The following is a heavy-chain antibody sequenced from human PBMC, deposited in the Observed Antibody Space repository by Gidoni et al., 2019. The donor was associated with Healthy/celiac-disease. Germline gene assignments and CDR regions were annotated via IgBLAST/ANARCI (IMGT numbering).Heavy chain of an antibody. J-gene: IGHJ4*02. D-gene: IGHD4-17*01. V-gene: IGHV3-30-3*01. CDR3: ARSPTTVTTRDGLDY. CDR2: ISYDGSNK. CDR1: GFTFSSYA. Sequence: QVQLVESGGGVVQPGRSLRLSCAASGFTFSSYAMHWVRQAPGKGLEWVAVISYDGSNKYYADSVKGRFTISRDNSKNTLYLQMNSLRAEDTAVYYCARSPTTVTTRDGLDYWGQGTLVTVSS.